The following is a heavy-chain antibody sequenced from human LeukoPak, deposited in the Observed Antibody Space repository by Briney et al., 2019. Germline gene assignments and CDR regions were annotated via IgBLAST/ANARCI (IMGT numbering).Heavy chain of an antibody. CDR1: GFTFSSYE. D-gene: IGHD1-14*01. J-gene: IGHJ6*02. CDR2: ISSSGSTI. V-gene: IGHV3-48*03. Sequence: PGGSLRLSCAASGFTFSSYEMNWVRQAPGKGLEWVSYISSSGSTIYYADSVKGRFTISRDNAKNSLYLQMNSLRAEDTAVYCCARHGAWEPPHYYYGMDVWGQGTTVTVSS. CDR3: ARHGAWEPPHYYYGMDV.